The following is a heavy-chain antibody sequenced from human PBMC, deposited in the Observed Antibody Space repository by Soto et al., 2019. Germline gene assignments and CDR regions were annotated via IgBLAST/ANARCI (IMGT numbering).Heavy chain of an antibody. J-gene: IGHJ5*02. Sequence: PSETLSLTCTVSGGSISSYHWSWIRQSPGKGLEWIGYVFYTGSTKYNPALKRRVTISVDTSKNQFSLKLSSVSAADTGLYYCARSYSGTFYGYDTWGQGILVNV. D-gene: IGHD1-26*01. CDR2: VFYTGST. CDR3: ARSYSGTFYGYDT. V-gene: IGHV4-59*01. CDR1: GGSISSYH.